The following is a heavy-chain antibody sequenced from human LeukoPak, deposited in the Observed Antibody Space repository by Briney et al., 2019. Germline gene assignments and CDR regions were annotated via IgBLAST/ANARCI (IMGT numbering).Heavy chain of an antibody. J-gene: IGHJ6*04. CDR2: ISSSGSTI. D-gene: IGHD3-10*01. CDR3: AREWWGMVRGTSYGMDV. CDR1: GFTFSSYE. Sequence: QSGGSLRLSCAASGFTFSSYEMNWVRQAPGKGLEWVSYISSSGSTIYYADSVKGRFTISRDNAKNSLYLQMNSLRAEDTAVYYCAREWWGMVRGTSYGMDVWGKGTTVTASS. V-gene: IGHV3-48*03.